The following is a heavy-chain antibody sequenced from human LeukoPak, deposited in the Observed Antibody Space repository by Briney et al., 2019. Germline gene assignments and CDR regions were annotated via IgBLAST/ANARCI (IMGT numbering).Heavy chain of an antibody. Sequence: ASVKVSCKASGYTFTSYAMHWVRQAPGQRLEWMGWVNAGNGNTKYSQKFQGRVTITRDTSASTAYMELSSLRSEDTAVYYCARVILRYFDWLPRRYFDYWGQGTLVTVSS. CDR1: GYTFTSYA. CDR2: VNAGNGNT. D-gene: IGHD3-9*01. CDR3: ARVILRYFDWLPRRYFDY. J-gene: IGHJ4*02. V-gene: IGHV1-3*01.